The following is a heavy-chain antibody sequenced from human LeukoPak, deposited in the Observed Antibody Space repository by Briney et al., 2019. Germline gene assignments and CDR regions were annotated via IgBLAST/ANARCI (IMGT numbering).Heavy chain of an antibody. D-gene: IGHD3-22*01. CDR2: ISAYNGNT. CDR1: GYTFTSYG. J-gene: IGHJ3*02. Sequence: ASVKVSCKASGYTFTSYGISWVRQAPGQGLEWMGWISAYNGNTNYAQKLQGRVTMTTDTSTSTAYMELRSLRSDDTAVYYCARAPPVYYDSSGYYYPHAFDIWGQGTMVTVSS. V-gene: IGHV1-18*01. CDR3: ARAPPVYYDSSGYYYPHAFDI.